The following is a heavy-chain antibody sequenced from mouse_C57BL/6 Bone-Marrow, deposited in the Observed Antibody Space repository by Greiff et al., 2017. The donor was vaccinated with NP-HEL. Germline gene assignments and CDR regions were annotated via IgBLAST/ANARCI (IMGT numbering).Heavy chain of an antibody. CDR3: TRYSYGSSCYYAMDY. CDR2: IYPGNSDT. CDR1: GYTFTSYW. Sequence: EVKLQQSGTVLARPGASVKMSCKTSGYTFTSYWMHWVKQRPGQGLEWIGAIYPGNSDTSYNQKFKGKAKLTAVTSASTAYMELSSLTNEDSAVYYCTRYSYGSSCYYAMDYWGQGTSVTVSS. V-gene: IGHV1-5*01. D-gene: IGHD1-1*01. J-gene: IGHJ4*01.